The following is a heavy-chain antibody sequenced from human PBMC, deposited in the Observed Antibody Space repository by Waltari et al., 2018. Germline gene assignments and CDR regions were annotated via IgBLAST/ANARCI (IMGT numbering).Heavy chain of an antibody. Sequence: QVQLQESGPGLVKPSETLSLTCTVSGGSISSYYWSWIRQPPGKGLEWIGYIYYSGSTTYNPSLKSRVTISVDTSKNQFSLKLSSVTAADTAVYDCAREGGWLVRPYYYGMDVWGQGTTVTVSS. CDR2: IYYSGST. CDR3: AREGGWLVRPYYYGMDV. D-gene: IGHD6-19*01. V-gene: IGHV4-59*01. CDR1: GGSISSYY. J-gene: IGHJ6*02.